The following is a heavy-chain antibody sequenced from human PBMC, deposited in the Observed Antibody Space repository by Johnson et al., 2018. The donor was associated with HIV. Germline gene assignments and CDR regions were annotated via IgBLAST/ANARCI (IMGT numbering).Heavy chain of an antibody. CDR1: GFTFSSYW. Sequence: VQLVESGGDVVQPGGSLRLSCAASGFTFSSYWMHWVRQAPGKGLVWVSRINSDGSSTSYADSVKGRFTISRDNAKNTLYLQMNSLRAEDTAVYYCARDLHDSSGYYYEGDTFDIWGQGTMVTVSS. J-gene: IGHJ3*02. CDR3: ARDLHDSSGYYYEGDTFDI. D-gene: IGHD3-22*01. V-gene: IGHV3-74*01. CDR2: INSDGSST.